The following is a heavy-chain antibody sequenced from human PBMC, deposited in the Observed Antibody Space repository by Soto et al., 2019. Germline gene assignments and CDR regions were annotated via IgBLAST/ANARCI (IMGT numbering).Heavy chain of an antibody. CDR2: INQDGSEK. CDR1: GFTFSSYW. D-gene: IGHD3-10*01. CDR3: ARADKTWFGGSLQDY. V-gene: IGHV3-7*04. Sequence: EVQLVESGGDLVQPGGSLRLSCAAYGFTFSSYWMSWVRQAPGKGLEWVTNINQDGSEKYHVDSVKGRFTISRDNARNSLYLQMNSMSAEDTALYYCARADKTWFGGSLQDYWGQGTLVTVSS. J-gene: IGHJ4*02.